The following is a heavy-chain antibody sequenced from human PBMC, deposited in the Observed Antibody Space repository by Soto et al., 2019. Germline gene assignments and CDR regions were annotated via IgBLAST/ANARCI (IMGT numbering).Heavy chain of an antibody. CDR1: GGSISSSSYY. D-gene: IGHD6-13*01. Sequence: SETLSLTCTVSGGSISSSSYYWGWIRQPPGKGLEWIGSIYYSGSTYYNPSLKSRGTISVDTSKNQFSLKLSSVTAADTAVYYCAIPSAAGIFYWGQGTLVTVSS. V-gene: IGHV4-39*01. CDR3: AIPSAAGIFY. CDR2: IYYSGST. J-gene: IGHJ4*02.